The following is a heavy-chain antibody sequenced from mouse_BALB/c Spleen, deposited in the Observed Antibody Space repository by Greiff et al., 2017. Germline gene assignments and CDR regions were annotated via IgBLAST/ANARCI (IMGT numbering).Heavy chain of an antibody. CDR3: APPTATFQFAY. Sequence: EVQLQQSGAELVKPGASVKLSCTASGFNIKDTYMHWVKQRPEQGLEWIGRIDPANGNTKYDPKFQGKATITADTSSNTAYLQLSSLTSEDTAVYYCAPPTATFQFAYWGQGTLVTVSA. D-gene: IGHD1-2*01. CDR1: GFNIKDTY. V-gene: IGHV14-3*02. CDR2: IDPANGNT. J-gene: IGHJ3*01.